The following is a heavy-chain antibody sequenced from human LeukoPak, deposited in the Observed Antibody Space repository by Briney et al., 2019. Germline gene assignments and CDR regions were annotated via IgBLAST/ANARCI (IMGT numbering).Heavy chain of an antibody. Sequence: SETLSLTCTVSGGSISSYYWSWIRQPPGKGLEWIGYIYYSGSTNYNPSLKSRVTISVDTSKNQFPLKLSSVTAADTAVYYCARNRPGDYWGQGTLVTVSS. CDR3: ARNRPGDY. CDR2: IYYSGST. CDR1: GGSISSYY. V-gene: IGHV4-59*08. J-gene: IGHJ4*02. D-gene: IGHD1-14*01.